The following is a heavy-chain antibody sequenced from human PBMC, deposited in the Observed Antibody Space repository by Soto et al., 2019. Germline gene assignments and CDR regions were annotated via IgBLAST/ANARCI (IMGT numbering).Heavy chain of an antibody. CDR1: GFTFSSYA. D-gene: IGHD2-2*03. CDR3: AKEGGYCSSTSCYGRVYY. CDR2: ISGSGGST. Sequence: PGGSLRLSCAASGFTFSSYAMSWVRQAPGKGLEWVSAISGSGGSTYYADSVKGRFTISRDNSKNTLYLQMNSLRAEDTALYYCAKEGGYCSSTSCYGRVYYWGQGTLVTVSS. V-gene: IGHV3-23*01. J-gene: IGHJ4*02.